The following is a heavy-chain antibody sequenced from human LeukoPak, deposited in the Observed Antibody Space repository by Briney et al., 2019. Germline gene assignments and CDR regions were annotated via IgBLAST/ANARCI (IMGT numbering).Heavy chain of an antibody. V-gene: IGHV3-7*01. Sequence: GSLRLSCAASGFSFSLSYMSWVRPAPGKGLEWVANIKQDGSEKYYVDSVEGRFTISRDNAKNSLYLQMSSLRAEDTAVFYCARYNAGTFSFDYWGQGTLVTVSS. D-gene: IGHD2/OR15-2a*01. CDR2: IKQDGSEK. J-gene: IGHJ4*02. CDR3: ARYNAGTFSFDY. CDR1: GFSFSLSY.